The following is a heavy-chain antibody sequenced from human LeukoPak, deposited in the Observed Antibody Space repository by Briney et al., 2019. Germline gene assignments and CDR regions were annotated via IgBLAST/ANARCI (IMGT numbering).Heavy chain of an antibody. J-gene: IGHJ1*01. CDR1: GYNFTSYW. D-gene: IGHD3-22*01. Sequence: GESLKISCKGSGYNFTSYWIGWVRQMPGKGLEWMGIIYPGDSDTRYSPSFQGQVTISADKSISTAYLQWSSLKASDTAMYYCARGYYYDSSGYYQAYFQHWGQGTLVTVSS. V-gene: IGHV5-51*01. CDR3: ARGYYYDSSGYYQAYFQH. CDR2: IYPGDSDT.